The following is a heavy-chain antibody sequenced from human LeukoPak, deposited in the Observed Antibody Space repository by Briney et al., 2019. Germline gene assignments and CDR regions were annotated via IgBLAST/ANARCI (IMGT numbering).Heavy chain of an antibody. J-gene: IGHJ4*02. CDR1: GYTFTGYY. V-gene: IGHV1-2*02. CDR2: INANSGGT. CDR3: TREDY. Sequence: ASVKVSCKTSGYTFTGYYIHWVRQAPGQGIEWMGWINANSGGTIYAQKFQGRVTMTRDTSISTAYMELSRLTSDDTAVYYCTREDYWGQGTLVTVSS.